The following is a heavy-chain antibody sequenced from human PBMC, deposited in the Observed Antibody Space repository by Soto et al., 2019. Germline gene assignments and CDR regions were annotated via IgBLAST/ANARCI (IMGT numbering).Heavy chain of an antibody. CDR2: ISGSGGST. D-gene: IGHD3-22*01. J-gene: IGHJ4*02. V-gene: IGHV3-23*01. CDR1: GFTFSSYA. Sequence: GGSLRLSCAASGFTFSSYAMSWVRQAPGKGLEWVSAISGSGGSTYYADSVKGRFTISRDNSKNTLYLQMNSLRAEDTDVYYCAKLRSSSGYYYDFDYWGQGTLVTVSS. CDR3: AKLRSSSGYYYDFDY.